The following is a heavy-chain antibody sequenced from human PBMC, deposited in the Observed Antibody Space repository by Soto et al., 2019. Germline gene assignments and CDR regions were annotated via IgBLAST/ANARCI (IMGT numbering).Heavy chain of an antibody. CDR2: INHSGST. D-gene: IGHD3-10*01. V-gene: IGHV4-34*01. Sequence: QVQLQQWGAGLLKPSETLSLTCAVYGGSFSGYYWSWIRQPPGKGLEWIGEINHSGSTNYNPSLTSRVTLSXXTXKXXFSLTLSSVTAADTAVYYCASVTMVRGVIMGRFDPWGQGTLVTVSS. J-gene: IGHJ5*02. CDR3: ASVTMVRGVIMGRFDP. CDR1: GGSFSGYY.